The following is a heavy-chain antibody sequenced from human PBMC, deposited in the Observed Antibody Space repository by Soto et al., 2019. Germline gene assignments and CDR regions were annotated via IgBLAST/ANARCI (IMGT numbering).Heavy chain of an antibody. CDR1: GFTFSSYG. J-gene: IGHJ4*02. CDR2: ISHDGSNK. V-gene: IGHV3-30*18. D-gene: IGHD5-18*01. Sequence: PGGSLRLSCAASGFTFSSYGMHWVRQAPGKGLEWVAVISHDGSNKYYADSVKGRFTISRDNSKNTLYLQMNSLRAEDTAVYYCAKDLAELWLPDYWGQGTLVTVSS. CDR3: AKDLAELWLPDY.